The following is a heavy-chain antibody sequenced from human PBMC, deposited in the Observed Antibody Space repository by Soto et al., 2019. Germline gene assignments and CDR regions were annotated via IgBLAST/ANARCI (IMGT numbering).Heavy chain of an antibody. CDR3: AHYDYGGLVY. CDR1: GFSLSTSGMC. CDR2: IDWDDDK. Sequence: SGPTLVNPTQTLTLTCTFSGFSLSTSGMCVSWIRQPPGKALEWLARIDWDDDKYYSTSLKTRLTITKDTSKNQVVLTMTNMDPVDTATYYCAHYDYGGLVYWGQGALVTVSS. D-gene: IGHD4-17*01. V-gene: IGHV2-70*12. J-gene: IGHJ4*02.